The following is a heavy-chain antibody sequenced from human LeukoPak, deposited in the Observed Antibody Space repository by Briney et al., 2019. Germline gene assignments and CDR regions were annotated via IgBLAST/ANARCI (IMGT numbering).Heavy chain of an antibody. CDR2: ISGSGGST. D-gene: IGHD3-22*01. V-gene: IGHV3-23*01. J-gene: IGHJ5*02. CDR3: AKSRVRLYYYESSGYPNWFDP. CDR1: GFTFSSYA. Sequence: GGSLRLSCAASGFTFSSYAMSWVRQAPGKGLEWVSAISGSGGSTYYADSVKGRFTLSRDHSNHTLYLQMNRLRAEDTDVYYCAKSRVRLYYYESSGYPNWFDPWGQGTLVTVSS.